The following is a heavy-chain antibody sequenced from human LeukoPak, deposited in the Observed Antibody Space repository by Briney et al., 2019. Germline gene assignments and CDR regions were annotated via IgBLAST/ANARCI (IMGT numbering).Heavy chain of an antibody. CDR2: IIPILGIA. V-gene: IGHV1-69*04. CDR3: ARDSSIAAAASD. Sequence: SVKVSCKASGGTFSSYAISWVRQAPGQGLEWMGRIIPILGIANYAQKFQGRVTITADKSTSAAYMELSSLRSEDTAVYYCARDSSIAAAASDWGQGTMVTVSS. D-gene: IGHD6-13*01. J-gene: IGHJ3*01. CDR1: GGTFSSYA.